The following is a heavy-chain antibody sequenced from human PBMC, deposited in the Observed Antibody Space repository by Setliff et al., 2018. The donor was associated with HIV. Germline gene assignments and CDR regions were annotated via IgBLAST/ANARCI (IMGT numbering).Heavy chain of an antibody. CDR2: ISSKRTSI. Sequence: GGSLRLSCEASGFTFGDFCMNWVRQAPGKGLEWISYISSKRTSIYYADSVKGRFTISRDNDRNSLYLQMNGLRAEDTAVYYCARGPTTVTNYYYYYMDVWGKGTTVTVSS. J-gene: IGHJ6*03. CDR3: ARGPTTVTNYYYYYMDV. CDR1: GFTFGDFC. V-gene: IGHV3-48*01. D-gene: IGHD4-17*01.